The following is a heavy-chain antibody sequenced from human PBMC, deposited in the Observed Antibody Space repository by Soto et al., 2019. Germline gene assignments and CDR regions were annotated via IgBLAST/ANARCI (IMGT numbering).Heavy chain of an antibody. CDR2: INHSGST. CDR1: GGSFSGYY. Sequence: SETLSLTCAVYGGSFSGYYWSWIRQPPGKGLEWIGEINHSGSTNYNPSLKSRVTISVDTATNQVSLRMSSVTAADTAVYFCGRVVEGATRHTDFDSWGQGTLVTVSS. J-gene: IGHJ5*01. D-gene: IGHD2-21*01. CDR3: GRVVEGATRHTDFDS. V-gene: IGHV4-34*01.